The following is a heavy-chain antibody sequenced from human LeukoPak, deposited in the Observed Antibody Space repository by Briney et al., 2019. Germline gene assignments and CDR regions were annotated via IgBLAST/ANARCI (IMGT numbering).Heavy chain of an antibody. D-gene: IGHD2-2*01. CDR2: INHSGST. J-gene: IGHJ5*02. CDR1: GGSFSGYY. V-gene: IGHV4-34*01. Sequence: PSETLSLTCAVYGGSFSGYYWSWIRQPPGKGLEWIGEINHSGSTNYNPSLKSRVTISVDTSKNQFSLKLSSVTAADTAVYYCARGRPAAIRHTKLGYTWFDPWGQGTLVTVSS. CDR3: ARGRPAAIRHTKLGYTWFDP.